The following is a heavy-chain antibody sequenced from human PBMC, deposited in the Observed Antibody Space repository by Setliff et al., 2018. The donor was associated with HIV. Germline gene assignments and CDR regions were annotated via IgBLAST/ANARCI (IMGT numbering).Heavy chain of an antibody. J-gene: IGHJ6*03. CDR2: SIPIFGTA. V-gene: IGHV1-69*13. CDR3: ATNPEMATINYYYYYMGV. Sequence: ASVKVSCKASGGTFRTFGISWVRQAPGQGLEWMGGSIPIFGTAKYAQKFQGRVTITADESTSTAYMVLSSLRSEDTAVYYCATNPEMATINYYYYYMGVWGKGTTVTVSS. D-gene: IGHD5-12*01. CDR1: GGTFRTFG.